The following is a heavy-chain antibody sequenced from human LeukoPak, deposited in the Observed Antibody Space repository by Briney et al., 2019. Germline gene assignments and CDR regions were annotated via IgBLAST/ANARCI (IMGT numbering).Heavy chain of an antibody. CDR2: IYGGGST. CDR3: ARAYDSSGYWPEYFHH. J-gene: IGHJ1*01. CDR1: GLTFTNAW. D-gene: IGHD3-22*01. Sequence: GGSLRLSCVASGLTFTNAWMSWVRQAPGKGLEWVSIIYGGGSTYYADSVNGRFTISRHNSKNTLFLQMNSLRTEDTAVYYCARAYDSSGYWPEYFHHWGQGTLVTVSS. V-gene: IGHV3-53*04.